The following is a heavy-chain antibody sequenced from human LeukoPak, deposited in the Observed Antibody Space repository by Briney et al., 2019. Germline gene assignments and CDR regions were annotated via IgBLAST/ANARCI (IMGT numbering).Heavy chain of an antibody. Sequence: GGSLRLSCAASGFTFSSYGMHWVRQAPGKGLEWVAVIWYDGSNKYYADSVKGRFTISRDNSKNTLYLQMNSLRAEDTAVYYCARDPGDFGLDVWGQGTTVTVSS. CDR1: GFTFSSYG. J-gene: IGHJ6*02. V-gene: IGHV3-33*01. D-gene: IGHD3-10*01. CDR3: ARDPGDFGLDV. CDR2: IWYDGSNK.